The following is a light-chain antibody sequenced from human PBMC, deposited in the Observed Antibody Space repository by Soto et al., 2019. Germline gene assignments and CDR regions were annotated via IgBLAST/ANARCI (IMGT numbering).Light chain of an antibody. CDR2: DAS. CDR1: QSVSSY. CDR3: QQRSNWPLT. J-gene: IGKJ4*01. Sequence: EIVLTQSPATLSLSPGERATLSCRASQSVSSYLAWYQQKPGQAPRLLIYDASNRATGIPARFSGSGSGTDFTLTISSLDPEDFAVYYCQQRSNWPLTFGGGPNVQI. V-gene: IGKV3-11*01.